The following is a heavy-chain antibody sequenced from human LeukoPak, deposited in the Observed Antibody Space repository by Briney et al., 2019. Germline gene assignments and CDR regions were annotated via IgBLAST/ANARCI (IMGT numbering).Heavy chain of an antibody. V-gene: IGHV4-38-2*02. CDR2: IYHSGST. D-gene: IGHD6-13*01. Sequence: PSETLFLTCTVSGFSINNGYYWGWIRQPPGKGLEWIGSIYHSGSTYYKPSLKSRVTISVDTSKNQFSLKLSSVTAADTAVYYCARAFYSSSWYHKEDFFDYWGQGTPVTVSS. CDR1: GFSINNGYY. J-gene: IGHJ4*02. CDR3: ARAFYSSSWYHKEDFFDY.